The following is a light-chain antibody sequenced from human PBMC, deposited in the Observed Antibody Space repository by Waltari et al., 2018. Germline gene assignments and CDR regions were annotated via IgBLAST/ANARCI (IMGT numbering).Light chain of an antibody. J-gene: IGKJ4*01. CDR1: QSLLHSNGYNY. CDR3: MQTLQTPA. Sequence: DIVLNQSPLSLPVTPGAPAPISCRSSQSLLHSNGYNYLDWYLQKPGQSPQLLIYLGSNRASGVPDRFSGSGSGTDFTLKISRVEAEDVGVYYCMQTLQTPAFGGGTKVEIK. CDR2: LGS. V-gene: IGKV2-28*01.